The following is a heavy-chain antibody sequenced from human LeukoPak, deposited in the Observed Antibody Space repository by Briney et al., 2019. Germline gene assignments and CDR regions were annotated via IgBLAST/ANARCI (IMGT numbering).Heavy chain of an antibody. Sequence: GGSLRLSCAASGFTFSDYYMSWIRQAPGKGLEWVSYISSSGSTIYYADSVKGRFTISRDNAKNSLYLQMNSLRAEDMALYYCAKATIFGVVIGDAFDIWGQGTMVTVSS. CDR1: GFTFSDYY. V-gene: IGHV3-11*01. D-gene: IGHD3-3*01. CDR3: AKATIFGVVIGDAFDI. CDR2: ISSSGSTI. J-gene: IGHJ3*02.